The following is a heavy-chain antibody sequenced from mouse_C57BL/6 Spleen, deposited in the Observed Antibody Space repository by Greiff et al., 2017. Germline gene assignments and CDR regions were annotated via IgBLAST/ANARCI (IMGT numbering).Heavy chain of an antibody. D-gene: IGHD1-1*01. V-gene: IGHV1-53*01. J-gene: IGHJ1*03. CDR3: ARGVTTVVATNFDV. CDR2: INPSNGGT. Sequence: QVQLQQPGTELVKPGASVKLSCKASGYTFTSYWMHWVKQRPGQGLEWIGNINPSNGGTNYNEKFKSKATLTVDKSSSTDYMQLSSLTSEDSAVYYCARGVTTVVATNFDVWGTGTTVTVSS. CDR1: GYTFTSYW.